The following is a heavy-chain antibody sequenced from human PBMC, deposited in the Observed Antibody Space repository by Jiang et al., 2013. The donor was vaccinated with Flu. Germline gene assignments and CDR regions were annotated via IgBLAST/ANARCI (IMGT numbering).Heavy chain of an antibody. CDR1: GYTVSRSP. CDR3: GRDNGVLSCVDS. CDR2: INAYKDNT. J-gene: IGHJ4*02. V-gene: IGHV1-3*01. Sequence: GAEVKKPGASVKISCKASGYTVSRSPMQWVRQAPGQGLEWMGWINAYKDNTKYSRKVQGRITITRDTSANTAYMELSSLTSEDTAVYFCGRDNGVLSCVDSWGQGTLVTVSS. D-gene: IGHD2-8*01.